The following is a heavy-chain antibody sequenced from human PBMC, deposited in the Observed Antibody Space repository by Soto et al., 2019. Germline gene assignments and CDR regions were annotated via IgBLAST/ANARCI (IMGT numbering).Heavy chain of an antibody. D-gene: IGHD3-10*01. V-gene: IGHV3-13*01. CDR3: VRGLPGGFDP. J-gene: IGHJ5*02. Sequence: GGSLRLSCGASGFIFSNFDMHWVRQTTEKGLEWVSGIGFAGDTNYSGSVKGRFTISRENAKNSLFLQMNSLRVADTAVYYCVRGLPGGFDPWGQGTLVTVSS. CDR2: IGFAGDT. CDR1: GFIFSNFD.